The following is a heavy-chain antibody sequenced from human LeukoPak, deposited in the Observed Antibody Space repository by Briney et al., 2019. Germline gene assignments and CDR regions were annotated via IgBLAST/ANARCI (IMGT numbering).Heavy chain of an antibody. J-gene: IGHJ4*02. CDR1: GGSISSGGYY. D-gene: IGHD2-2*02. CDR2: IYHSRST. V-gene: IGHV4-30-2*01. CDR3: ARAYGYDGVVPAAIGY. Sequence: SETLSLTCTVSGGSISSGGYYWSWIRQPPGKGLEWIGYIYHSRSTYYNPSLKSRVTISVDRSKNQFSLKLSSVTAADTAVYYCARAYGYDGVVPAAIGYWGQGTLVTVSS.